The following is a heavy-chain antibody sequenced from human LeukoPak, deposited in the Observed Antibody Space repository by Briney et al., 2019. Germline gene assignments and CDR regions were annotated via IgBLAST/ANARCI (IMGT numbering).Heavy chain of an antibody. CDR3: ARCKGGWSDHFYGMDV. CDR2: IYSDGTT. D-gene: IGHD6-19*01. Sequence: GGSLRLSCAASGFTFSSYGMSWVRQTPGRGLEWVSVIYSDGTTKYADSAKGRFTISRDNSKSMVYLQMDRLRAEDTAVYYCARCKGGWSDHFYGMDVWGQGTTVTVSS. CDR1: GFTFSSYG. V-gene: IGHV3-53*01. J-gene: IGHJ6*02.